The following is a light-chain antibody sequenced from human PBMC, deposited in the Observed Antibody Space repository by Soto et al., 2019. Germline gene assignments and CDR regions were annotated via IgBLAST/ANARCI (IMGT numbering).Light chain of an antibody. J-gene: IGKJ5*01. CDR2: GAS. Sequence: EIALTQSPGTLSLSPGERATLSCRASQSVCNSYLAWYQQKPGQAPRLLIYGASSRATGSPDRFSGSGSGTDFTLTISRLEPEDFAVYYCQQYGSSPITFGQGTRLEIK. CDR3: QQYGSSPIT. CDR1: QSVCNSY. V-gene: IGKV3-20*01.